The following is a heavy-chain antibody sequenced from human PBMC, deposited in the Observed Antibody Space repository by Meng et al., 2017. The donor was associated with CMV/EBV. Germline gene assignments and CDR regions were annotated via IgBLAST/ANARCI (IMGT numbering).Heavy chain of an antibody. CDR3: ARVGWGYGDFWSGYNHNWFDP. CDR2: IYYSGST. V-gene: IGHV4-30-4*01. CDR1: GDYY. Sequence: GDYYWSWIRQPPGKGLEWIGYIYYSGSTYYNPSLKSRVTISVDTSKNQFSLKLSSVTAADTAVYYCARVGWGYGDFWSGYNHNWFDPWGQGTLVTVSS. J-gene: IGHJ5*02. D-gene: IGHD3-3*01.